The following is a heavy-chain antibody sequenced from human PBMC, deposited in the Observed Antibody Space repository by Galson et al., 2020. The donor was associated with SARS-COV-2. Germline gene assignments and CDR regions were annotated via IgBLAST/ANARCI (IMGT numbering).Heavy chain of an antibody. CDR3: AKLPRETGTLY. J-gene: IGHJ4*02. Sequence: GGSLRLSCAASGFTFSSYAMSWVRQAPGKGLEWVSAISGSGVTTSYADSVKGRFTISRDNSDNTLYLHMNSLRAEDTAVYFCAKLPRETGTLYWGRGTLFRVSS. CDR1: GFTFSSYA. CDR2: ISGSGVTT. D-gene: IGHD3-9*01. V-gene: IGHV3-23*01.